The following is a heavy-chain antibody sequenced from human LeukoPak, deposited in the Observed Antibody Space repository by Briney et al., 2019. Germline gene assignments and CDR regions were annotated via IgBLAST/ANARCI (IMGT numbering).Heavy chain of an antibody. Sequence: GESLKISCKGSGYSFTSYWIGWVRQMPGKGLEWMGIIYPGDSDTRYSPSFQGQVTIPADKSISTAYLQWSSLKASDTAMYYCARHYVVVPAAIPDYYGMDVWGQGTTVTVSS. CDR3: ARHYVVVPAAIPDYYGMDV. CDR1: GYSFTSYW. V-gene: IGHV5-51*01. D-gene: IGHD2-2*01. CDR2: IYPGDSDT. J-gene: IGHJ6*02.